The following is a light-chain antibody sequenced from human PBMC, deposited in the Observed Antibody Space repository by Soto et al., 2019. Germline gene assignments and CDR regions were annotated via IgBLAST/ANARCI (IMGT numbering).Light chain of an antibody. V-gene: IGKV1-5*01. CDR3: QHYRRNTWS. J-gene: IGKJ1*01. CDR1: QSVGTW. Sequence: DIQMTQSPSTLSASVGGRGTIACRASQSVGTWVAWYQQKPGKAPKLLIYGASNLESGVPSRFSGSGSGTEFTLTITTLQPDDFATYFCQHYRRNTWSFGPGTKVDIK. CDR2: GAS.